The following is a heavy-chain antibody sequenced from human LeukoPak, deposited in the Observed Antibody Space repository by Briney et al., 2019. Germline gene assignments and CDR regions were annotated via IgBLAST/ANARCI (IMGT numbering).Heavy chain of an antibody. V-gene: IGHV1-2*02. CDR2: INPNSGGT. Sequence: GASVKVSCKASGYTFTGYYMHWVRQAPGQGLEWMGWINPNSGGTNYAQKFQGRVTMTRDTSISTAYMELSRLRSDDTAVYYCARSPQIHYYDSSGYYYDYWGQGTLVTVSS. J-gene: IGHJ4*02. D-gene: IGHD3-22*01. CDR3: ARSPQIHYYDSSGYYYDY. CDR1: GYTFTGYY.